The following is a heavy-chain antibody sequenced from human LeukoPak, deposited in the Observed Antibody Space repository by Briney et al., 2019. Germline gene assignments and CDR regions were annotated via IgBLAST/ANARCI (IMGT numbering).Heavy chain of an antibody. CDR2: IYYSGSS. CDR3: ARAYDYVWGSYRFDY. CDR1: GGSISSYD. V-gene: IGHV4-59*01. Sequence: PSETLSLTCTVCGGSISSYDWSWIRQPPGKGLEWIGDIYYSGSSNYNPSLTSRVTISVDTSKNQFSLKLSSVTAADTAVYYCARAYDYVWGSYRFDYWGQGTLVTVSS. J-gene: IGHJ4*02. D-gene: IGHD3-16*02.